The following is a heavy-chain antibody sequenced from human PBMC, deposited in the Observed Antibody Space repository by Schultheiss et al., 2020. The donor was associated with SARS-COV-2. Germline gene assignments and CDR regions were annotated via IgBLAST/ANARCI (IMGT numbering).Heavy chain of an antibody. Sequence: SETLSLTCAVYGGSFSGYYWSWIRQPPGKGLEWIGYIYYSGSTYYNPSLKSRVTISVDTSKNQFSLKLSSVTAADTAVYYCARKFRSGYFDWLPAGFDLWGRGTLVTVSS. J-gene: IGHJ2*01. V-gene: IGHV4-34*01. CDR1: GGSFSGYY. D-gene: IGHD3-9*01. CDR3: ARKFRSGYFDWLPAGFDL. CDR2: IYYSGST.